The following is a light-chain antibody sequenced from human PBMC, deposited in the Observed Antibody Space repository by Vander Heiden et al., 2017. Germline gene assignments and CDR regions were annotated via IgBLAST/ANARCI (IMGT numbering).Light chain of an antibody. Sequence: DIQMPQSPPSLSASVGDRVTITCRASQSISSYLNWYQQKPGKAPKLLIYAASSLQSGVPSRFSGSGSGTDFTLTISSLQPEDFATYYCQQSYSTPYTFGQGTKLEIK. CDR1: QSISSY. CDR2: AAS. J-gene: IGKJ2*01. CDR3: QQSYSTPYT. V-gene: IGKV1-39*01.